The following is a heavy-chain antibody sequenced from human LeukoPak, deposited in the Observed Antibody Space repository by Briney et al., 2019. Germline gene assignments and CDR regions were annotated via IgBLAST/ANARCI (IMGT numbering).Heavy chain of an antibody. CDR2: IIPIFGTA. Sequence: SVKVSCKASGGTFSSYAISWVRQAPGQGLEWMGGIIPIFGTANYAQKFQGRVTITPDESTSTAYMELSSLRSEDTAVYYCASGIVVVPAAPGAFDIWGQGTMVTVSS. CDR3: ASGIVVVPAAPGAFDI. J-gene: IGHJ3*02. D-gene: IGHD2-2*01. CDR1: GGTFSSYA. V-gene: IGHV1-69*13.